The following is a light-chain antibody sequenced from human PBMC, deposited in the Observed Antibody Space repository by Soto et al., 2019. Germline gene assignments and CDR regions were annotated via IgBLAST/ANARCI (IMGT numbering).Light chain of an antibody. CDR1: QSVGSY. J-gene: IGKJ5*01. CDR2: DAS. V-gene: IGKV3-11*01. CDR3: QQRSDWPFT. Sequence: IVLTQSPATLSLSPGGRATLSCRASQSVGSYLSWYQHKSGQAPRLLIYDASNRATGIPARFSGGASGTDFTLTISSLEPEDFAVYYCQQRSDWPFTFGQGTRLQIK.